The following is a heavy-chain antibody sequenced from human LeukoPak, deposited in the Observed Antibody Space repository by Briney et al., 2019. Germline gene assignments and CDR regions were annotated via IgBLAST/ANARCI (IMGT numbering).Heavy chain of an antibody. V-gene: IGHV3-30*04. CDR1: GFSFSSYA. CDR3: ARDRGVYGSGSYSASDI. D-gene: IGHD3-10*01. CDR2: ISNDGSSK. J-gene: IGHJ3*02. Sequence: PGGSLRLSCSASGFSFSSYAMHWVRQAPGKGLEWVAVISNDGSSKFYADSVKGRFTISRDNSKNTLDLQMNSLRAEDTAVYYCARDRGVYGSGSYSASDIWGQGTMVTVSS.